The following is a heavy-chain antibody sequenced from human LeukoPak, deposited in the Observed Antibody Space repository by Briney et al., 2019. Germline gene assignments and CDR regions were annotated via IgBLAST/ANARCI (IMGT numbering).Heavy chain of an antibody. CDR1: GFTFSSYW. CDR3: ARSRQLARSDAFDI. D-gene: IGHD6-13*01. Sequence: PGGSLRLSCAASGFTFSSYWMSWVRRAAGKGLEWVANIKQDGSEKYYVDSVKGRFTISRDNAKNSLYLQMNSLRAEDTAVYYCARSRQLARSDAFDIWGRGTMVTVSS. V-gene: IGHV3-7*01. CDR2: IKQDGSEK. J-gene: IGHJ3*02.